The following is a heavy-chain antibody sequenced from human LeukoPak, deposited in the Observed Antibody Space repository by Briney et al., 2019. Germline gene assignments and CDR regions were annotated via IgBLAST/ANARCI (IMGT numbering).Heavy chain of an antibody. D-gene: IGHD4-11*01. J-gene: IGHJ5*02. CDR3: AKEHVYSSPFS. Sequence: PGGSLRLSCAASGFTFSSYAMSWVRQAPGKGLEWVSAISGSGGSTSSADSVKGRFTISRDNSTNTLSLQINSLRAEDTAVYYCAKEHVYSSPFSWGQGTLVTVSS. V-gene: IGHV3-23*01. CDR2: ISGSGGST. CDR1: GFTFSSYA.